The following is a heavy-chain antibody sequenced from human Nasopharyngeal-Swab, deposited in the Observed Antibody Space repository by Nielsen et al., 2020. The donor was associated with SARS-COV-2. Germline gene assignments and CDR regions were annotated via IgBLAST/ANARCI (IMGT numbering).Heavy chain of an antibody. D-gene: IGHD6-13*01. J-gene: IGHJ4*02. CDR3: ARTGGLAAAGLDY. V-gene: IGHV3-11*04. Sequence: GESLKISCAASGFTFSDYYMSWIRQAPGKGLEWVSQISSSASTKKYADSVKGRFTISRDNSKNTLYLQMNSLRAEDTAVYYCARTGGLAAAGLDYWGQGTLVTVSS. CDR2: ISSSASTK. CDR1: GFTFSDYY.